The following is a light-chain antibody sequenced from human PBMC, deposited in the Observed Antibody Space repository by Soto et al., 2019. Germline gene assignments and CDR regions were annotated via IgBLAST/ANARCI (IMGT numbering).Light chain of an antibody. J-gene: IGKJ3*01. Sequence: EIVLTQYPGTLSLSPGERATLSCTASQSVTSSCLAWYQRRPGRAPRLLIHTTSIRATVIPDRFSGSGSGTDFTLTISRLEPEDSGVYYCQQCGGSPLFSFGPGTRVDI. CDR2: TTS. V-gene: IGKV3-20*01. CDR1: QSVTSSC. CDR3: QQCGGSPLFS.